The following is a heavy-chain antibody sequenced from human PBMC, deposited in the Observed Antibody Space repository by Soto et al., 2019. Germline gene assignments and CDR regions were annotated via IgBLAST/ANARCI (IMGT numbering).Heavy chain of an antibody. J-gene: IGHJ4*02. D-gene: IGHD3-22*01. Sequence: PSETLSLTCTVSGGSISSGDYYWSWIRQPPGKGLEWIGYIYYSGSTYYNPSLKSRVTISVDTSKNQFSLKLSSVTAADTAVYYCASHYDSSGLTRVDYWGQGTLVTVSS. CDR2: IYYSGST. CDR1: GGSISSGDYY. CDR3: ASHYDSSGLTRVDY. V-gene: IGHV4-30-4*01.